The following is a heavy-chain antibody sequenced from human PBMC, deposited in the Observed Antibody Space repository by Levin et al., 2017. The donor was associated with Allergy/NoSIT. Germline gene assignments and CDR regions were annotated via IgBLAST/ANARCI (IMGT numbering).Heavy chain of an antibody. D-gene: IGHD6-19*01. Sequence: KISCKASGGTFSSYAISWVRQAPGQGLEWMGGIIPIFDTANYAQKFQGRVTIAADESTSTAYMELSSLRSEDTAVYYCARADSSGWSDYFDYWGQGTLVTVSS. CDR3: ARADSSGWSDYFDY. CDR2: IIPIFDTA. V-gene: IGHV1-69*01. CDR1: GGTFSSYA. J-gene: IGHJ4*02.